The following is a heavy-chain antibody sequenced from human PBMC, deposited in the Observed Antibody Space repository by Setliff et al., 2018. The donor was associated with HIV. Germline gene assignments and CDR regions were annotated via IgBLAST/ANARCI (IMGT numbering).Heavy chain of an antibody. J-gene: IGHJ3*02. CDR1: GYTFTSYG. CDR2: IIPILGIA. D-gene: IGHD5-12*01. V-gene: IGHV1-69*10. CDR3: ARAEKERWLQFGDAFDI. Sequence: SVKVSCKASGYTFTSYGITWVRQAPGQGFEWMGGIIPILGIANYAQKFQGRVTITADESTSTAYMELSSLRSEDTAVYYCARAEKERWLQFGDAFDIWGQGTMVTVSS.